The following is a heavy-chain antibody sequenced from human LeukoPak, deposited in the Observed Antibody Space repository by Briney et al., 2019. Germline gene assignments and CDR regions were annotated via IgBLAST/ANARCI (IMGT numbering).Heavy chain of an antibody. CDR2: INPSGGST. D-gene: IGHD3-3*01. J-gene: IGHJ4*02. Sequence: ASVKVSCKASGYTFTSYYMHWVRQAPGQGLEWMGIINPSGGSTSYAQKFQGRVTMTRDTSTSTVYMELSSLRSEDTAVYYCARASLYYDFWSGYPPAGGEFDYWGQGTLVTVSS. CDR3: ARASLYYDFWSGYPPAGGEFDY. V-gene: IGHV1-46*01. CDR1: GYTFTSYY.